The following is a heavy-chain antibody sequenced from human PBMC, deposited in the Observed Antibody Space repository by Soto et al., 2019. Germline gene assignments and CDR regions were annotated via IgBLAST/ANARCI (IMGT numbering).Heavy chain of an antibody. J-gene: IGHJ6*02. CDR2: MNPNSGNT. V-gene: IGHV1-8*01. Sequence: ASEKVSCKASGYTFTSYDINWVRQATGQGLEWMGWMNPNSGNTGYAQKFQGGVTMTRNTSISTAYMELSSLRSEDTAVYYCATRKSGSYLIDRRHYGMDVWGQGTTVTVSS. CDR3: ATRKSGSYLIDRRHYGMDV. CDR1: GYTFTSYD. D-gene: IGHD1-26*01.